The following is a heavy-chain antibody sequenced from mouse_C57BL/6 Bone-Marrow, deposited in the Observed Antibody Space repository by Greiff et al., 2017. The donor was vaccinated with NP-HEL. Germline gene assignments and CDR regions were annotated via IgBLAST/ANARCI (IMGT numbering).Heavy chain of an antibody. CDR2: INPSNGGT. V-gene: IGHV1-53*01. CDR1: GYTFTSYW. D-gene: IGHD1-1*01. CDR3: AKEGGYTVVALYYYAMDY. Sequence: QVQLQQPGTELVKPGASVKLSCKASGYTFTSYWMHWVKQRPGQGLEWIGNINPSNGGTNYNEKFKSKATLTVDKSSSTAYMQLSSLTSEDSAVYYCAKEGGYTVVALYYYAMDYWGQGTSVTVSS. J-gene: IGHJ4*01.